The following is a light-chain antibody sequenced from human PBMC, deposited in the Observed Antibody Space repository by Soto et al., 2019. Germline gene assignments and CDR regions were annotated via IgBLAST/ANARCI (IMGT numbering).Light chain of an antibody. J-gene: IGLJ2*01. V-gene: IGLV2-14*01. CDR2: EVS. CDR1: NSDVGGYNY. CDR3: SSYTSRTTLV. Sequence: QSALTQPASVSGSPGQSITISCTGTNSDVGGYNYVSWYQQHPGKAPKLLIYEVSNRPSGVSNRFTASKSGNTASLSISGLQAEDEADYYCSSYTSRTTLVFGGGTKVTVL.